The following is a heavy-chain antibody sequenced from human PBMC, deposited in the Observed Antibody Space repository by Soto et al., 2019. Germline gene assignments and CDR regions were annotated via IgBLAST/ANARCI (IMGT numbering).Heavy chain of an antibody. CDR1: GYTFTSYG. J-gene: IGHJ3*02. CDR3: ARPLEARHGYAFDI. D-gene: IGHD6-6*01. CDR2: ISAYNGNT. Sequence: ASVKVSCKASGYTFTSYGISWVRQAPGQGLEWMGWISAYNGNTNYAQKLQGRVTMTTDTSTSTAYMELRSPRSDDTAVYYCARPLEARHGYAFDIWGQGTMVTVSS. V-gene: IGHV1-18*01.